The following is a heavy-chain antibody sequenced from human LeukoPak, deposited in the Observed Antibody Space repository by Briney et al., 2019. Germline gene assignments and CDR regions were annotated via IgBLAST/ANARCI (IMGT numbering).Heavy chain of an antibody. V-gene: IGHV3-20*04. CDR1: GITFNDYG. CDR3: ARSSAYSYGH. J-gene: IGHJ4*02. Sequence: GGPLRLSCEASGITFNDYGMTWVRQAPWNGLESVSGINWNGGRTGHADSVKGRFTISRDNAKSSLYLQMNSLRAEDTAVYYCARSSAYSYGHWGQGTLVTVS. D-gene: IGHD5-18*01. CDR2: INWNGGRT.